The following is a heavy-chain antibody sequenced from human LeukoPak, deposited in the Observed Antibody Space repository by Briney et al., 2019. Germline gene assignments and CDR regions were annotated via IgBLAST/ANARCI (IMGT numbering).Heavy chain of an antibody. D-gene: IGHD6-13*01. V-gene: IGHV4-59*01. J-gene: IGHJ4*02. Sequence: SETLSLTCTVSGGSIRSDYWCWIRQSPGKGLEWIGYLSHSGSTDYNPSLQSRATISGDTSGNQFSLRLSSVTAADAAVYYCVGVASLTDIDCWGQGTLV. CDR1: GGSIRSDY. CDR2: LSHSGST. CDR3: VGVASLTDIDC.